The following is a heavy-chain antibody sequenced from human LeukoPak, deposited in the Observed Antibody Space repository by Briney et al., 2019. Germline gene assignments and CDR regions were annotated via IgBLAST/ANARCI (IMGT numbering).Heavy chain of an antibody. CDR3: ARGVVRGVIVAFFDY. CDR1: GYTFTGNY. D-gene: IGHD3-10*01. CDR2: INPNSGGT. Sequence: GASVKVSCKASGYTFTGNYMHWVRQAPGQGLEWMGWINPNSGGTNYAQKFQGRVTMTRDTSITTAYMELSSLRSDDTAVYYCARGVVRGVIVAFFDYWGQGMLVTVSS. V-gene: IGHV1-2*02. J-gene: IGHJ4*02.